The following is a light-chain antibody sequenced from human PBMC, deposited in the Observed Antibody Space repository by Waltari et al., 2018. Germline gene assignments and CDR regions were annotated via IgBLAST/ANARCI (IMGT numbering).Light chain of an antibody. J-gene: IGKJ1*01. CDR2: GAS. Sequence: EIVLTQSPGTLSLSPGERATLSCRASQSVSSSYLAWYQQKPGQAPRLLIYGASSRAPGIPDRFSGSGSGTDFTLTISRLEPEDFAVYYCQQYGSSPRTFGQGTDVEIK. CDR3: QQYGSSPRT. CDR1: QSVSSSY. V-gene: IGKV3-20*01.